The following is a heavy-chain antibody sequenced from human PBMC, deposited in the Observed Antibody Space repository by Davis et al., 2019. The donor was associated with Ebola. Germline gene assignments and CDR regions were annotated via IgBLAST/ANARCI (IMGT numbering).Heavy chain of an antibody. J-gene: IGHJ1*01. CDR3: ARDGPSAWNTAQYFQH. Sequence: GGSLRLSCAASGFTFSSYGMHWVRQAPGKGLEWVAVISYDGSNKYYADSVKGRFTISRDNSKNTLYLQMNSLRAEDTAVYYCARDGPSAWNTAQYFQHWGQGTLVTVSA. CDR2: ISYDGSNK. CDR1: GFTFSSYG. D-gene: IGHD1/OR15-1a*01. V-gene: IGHV3-30*03.